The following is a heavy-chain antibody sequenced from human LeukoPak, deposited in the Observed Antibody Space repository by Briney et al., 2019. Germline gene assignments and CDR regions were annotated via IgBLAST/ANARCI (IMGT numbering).Heavy chain of an antibody. V-gene: IGHV4-39*01. D-gene: IGHD5-12*01. CDR1: GGSISSSSYY. CDR3: ARTCPPYSGYEYYYYGMDV. J-gene: IGHJ6*02. CDR2: IYYSGST. Sequence: PSETLSLTCTVSGGSISSSSYYWGWIRQPPGKGLEWIGSIYYSGSTYYNPSLKSRVTISVDTSKNQFSLKLSSVTAADTAVYYCARTCPPYSGYEYYYYGMDVWGQGTTVTVSS.